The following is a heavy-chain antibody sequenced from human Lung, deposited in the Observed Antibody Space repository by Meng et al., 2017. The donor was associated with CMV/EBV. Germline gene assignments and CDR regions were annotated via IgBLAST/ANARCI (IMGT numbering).Heavy chain of an antibody. CDR2: ISSSGSTI. Sequence: GESXKISCAASGFTFSSYEMNWVRQAPGKGLEWVSYISSSGSTIYYADSVKGRFTISRDNAKNSLYLQMNSLRAEDTAVYYCARLLSKGLIVVPAVSSDYWXQGTLVTVSS. CDR3: ARLLSKGLIVVPAVSSDY. V-gene: IGHV3-48*03. CDR1: GFTFSSYE. D-gene: IGHD2-2*01. J-gene: IGHJ4*02.